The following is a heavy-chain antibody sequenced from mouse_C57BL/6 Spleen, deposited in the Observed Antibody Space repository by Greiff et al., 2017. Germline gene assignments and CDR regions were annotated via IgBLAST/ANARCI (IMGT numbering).Heavy chain of an antibody. CDR3: ARGEVVSYYSAMDY. CDR2: IYPGSGCT. J-gene: IGHJ4*01. Sequence: QVQLQQPGAELVKPGASVKMSCKASGYTFTSYWITWVKQRPGHGLEWIGDIYPGSGCTNYNEKVKSKATLAVDTSSSTAYMQLSSLTAEDSAVYYCARGEVVSYYSAMDYWGHGTSVSVSS. CDR1: GYTFTSYW. V-gene: IGHV1-55*01.